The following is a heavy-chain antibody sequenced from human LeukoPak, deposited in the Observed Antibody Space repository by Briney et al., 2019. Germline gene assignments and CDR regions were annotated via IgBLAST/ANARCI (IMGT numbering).Heavy chain of an antibody. Sequence: TGRSLRLSCAASGLTVSSNYMSWVRQAPGKGLEWGSVIYSGGSTYYADSVKGRFTISRDNSKNTLYLQMNSLRAEDTAVYYCARDSYDSSGGHAFDIWGQGTMVTVSS. D-gene: IGHD3-22*01. CDR1: GLTVSSNY. CDR2: IYSGGST. J-gene: IGHJ3*02. CDR3: ARDSYDSSGGHAFDI. V-gene: IGHV3-66*01.